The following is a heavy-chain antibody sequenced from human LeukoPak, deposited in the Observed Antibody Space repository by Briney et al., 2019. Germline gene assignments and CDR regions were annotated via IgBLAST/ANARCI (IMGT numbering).Heavy chain of an antibody. V-gene: IGHV3-30*03. Sequence: GGSLRLSCAASGFTFSSYGMHWVRQAPGKGLEWVAVISYDGSNKYYADSVKGRFTISRDNSKNTLYLQMNSLRAEDTAVYYCARGGWSVQHPHGYWGQGTLVTVSS. CDR3: ARGGWSVQHPHGY. D-gene: IGHD2-15*01. J-gene: IGHJ4*02. CDR1: GFTFSSYG. CDR2: ISYDGSNK.